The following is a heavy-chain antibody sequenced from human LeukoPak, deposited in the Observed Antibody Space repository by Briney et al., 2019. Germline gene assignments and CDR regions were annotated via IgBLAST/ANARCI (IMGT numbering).Heavy chain of an antibody. J-gene: IGHJ5*02. Sequence: SETLSLTCTVSGGSISSYYWSWIRQPPGKGLEWIGYIYYSGSTNYNPSLKSRVTISVDASKNQFSLKLSSVTAADTAVYYCARAGGLVVAGTFDPWGQGTLVTVSS. D-gene: IGHD6-19*01. CDR2: IYYSGST. CDR3: ARAGGLVVAGTFDP. V-gene: IGHV4-59*01. CDR1: GGSISSYY.